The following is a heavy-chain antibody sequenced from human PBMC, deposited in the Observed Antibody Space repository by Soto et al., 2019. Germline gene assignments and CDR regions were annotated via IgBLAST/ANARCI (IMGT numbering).Heavy chain of an antibody. Sequence: PGGSLRLSCAASGFTFSSYAMHWVRQAPGKGLEWVAVISYDGSNKYYADSVKVRFTIYRDNSKNTLYLQMNSLRAEDTAVYYCASQITMVRGVINRYYYYGMDVWGQGTTVTVSS. CDR1: GFTFSSYA. CDR3: ASQITMVRGVINRYYYYGMDV. CDR2: ISYDGSNK. D-gene: IGHD3-10*01. V-gene: IGHV3-30-3*01. J-gene: IGHJ6*02.